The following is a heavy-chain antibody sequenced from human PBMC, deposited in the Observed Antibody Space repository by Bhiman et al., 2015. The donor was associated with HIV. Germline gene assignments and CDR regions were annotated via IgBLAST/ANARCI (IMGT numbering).Heavy chain of an antibody. V-gene: IGHV3-7*05. CDR1: GFTFSSYW. CDR3: ASRNVDSSGYYYRDY. CDR2: IKQDGSEK. J-gene: IGHJ4*02. D-gene: IGHD3-22*01. Sequence: EVQLLESGGGLVQRGGSLRLSCAASGFTFSSYWMSWVRQAPGKGLEWVANIKQDGSEKYYVDSVKGRFTISRDNAKNSLYLQMNSLRAEDTAVYYCASRNVDSSGYYYRDYWGQGTLVTVSS.